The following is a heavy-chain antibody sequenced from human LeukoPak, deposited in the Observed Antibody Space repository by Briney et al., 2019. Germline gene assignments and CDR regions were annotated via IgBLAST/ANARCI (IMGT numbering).Heavy chain of an antibody. D-gene: IGHD3-10*02. CDR2: INDDGSAT. Sequence: GGSLRLSCAASGFTFSNYWMHWVRQVPGKGLVWVSRINDDGSATFYADSVKGRFTISRDNAKNSLYLQMNSLRAEDTAVYYCAELGITMIGGVWGKGTTVTISS. CDR3: AELGITMIGGV. J-gene: IGHJ6*04. V-gene: IGHV3-74*01. CDR1: GFTFSNYW.